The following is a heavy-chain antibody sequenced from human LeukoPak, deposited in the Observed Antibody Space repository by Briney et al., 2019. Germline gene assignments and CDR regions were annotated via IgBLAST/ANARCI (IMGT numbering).Heavy chain of an antibody. D-gene: IGHD4-17*01. J-gene: IGHJ4*02. CDR3: ARNGYYSADY. CDR1: GGSISSGDYY. V-gene: IGHV4-30-2*01. Sequence: SQTLSLTCTVSGGSISSGDYYWSWIRQPPGKGLEWIGEIHRSGSTNCNPSLKSRVTISVDKSKNQFSLMLTSVTAADTAVYYCARNGYYSADYWGQGTLVTVSS. CDR2: IHRSGST.